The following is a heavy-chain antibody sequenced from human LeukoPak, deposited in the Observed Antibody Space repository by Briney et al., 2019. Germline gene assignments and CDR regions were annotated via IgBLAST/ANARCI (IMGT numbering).Heavy chain of an antibody. D-gene: IGHD6-19*01. Sequence: SETLSLTCTVSGGSISSYYWSWIRQPPGKGLEWIGYIYYSGSTNYNPPLKSRVTISVDTSKNQYSLKLSSVTAADTAVYYCARHPSIAVAGKDWFDPWGQGTLVTVSS. CDR3: ARHPSIAVAGKDWFDP. V-gene: IGHV4-59*08. J-gene: IGHJ5*02. CDR2: IYYSGST. CDR1: GGSISSYY.